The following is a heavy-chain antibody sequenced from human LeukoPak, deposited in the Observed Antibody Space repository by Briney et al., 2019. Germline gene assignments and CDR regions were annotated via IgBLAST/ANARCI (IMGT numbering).Heavy chain of an antibody. V-gene: IGHV3-23*01. J-gene: IGHJ4*02. CDR3: ANKVNTVTTADY. Sequence: GGSLRLSCAASGFSFSSYAMSWVRQAPGKRLEWVSAISGSGDSKLYADSVKGRFTISRDNSKNTLYLQMNSLRAEDTAVYYCANKVNTVTTADYWGQGTLVTVSS. CDR2: ISGSGDSK. CDR1: GFSFSSYA. D-gene: IGHD4-17*01.